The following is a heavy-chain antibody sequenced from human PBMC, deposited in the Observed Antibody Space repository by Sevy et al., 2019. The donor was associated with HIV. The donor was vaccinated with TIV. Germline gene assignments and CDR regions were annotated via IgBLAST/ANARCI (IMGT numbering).Heavy chain of an antibody. CDR2: MSPNSGNT. CDR1: GYTFTSYD. V-gene: IGHV1-8*01. Sequence: ASVKVSCRASGYTFTSYDIHWVRQTTGQGLEWMGWMSPNSGNTGYAQKFQGRVTMTRVTSKGTVYMELSSLRSDDTAVYYCVRILSTSYYNYHALDVWGQGTTVTVSS. CDR3: VRILSTSYYNYHALDV. J-gene: IGHJ6*02. D-gene: IGHD2-2*01.